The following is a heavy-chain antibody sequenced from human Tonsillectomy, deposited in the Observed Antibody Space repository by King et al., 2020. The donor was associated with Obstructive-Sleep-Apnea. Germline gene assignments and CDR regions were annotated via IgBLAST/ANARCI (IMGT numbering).Heavy chain of an antibody. CDR3: AGRLGLPYYYYVMDG. J-gene: IGHJ6*04. D-gene: IGHD1-7*01. CDR2: IAYDGGNK. V-gene: IGHV3-30*04. Sequence: VQLVESGGGAVQPGRSLRLSCVVSGFTFSSYAMHWVRQAPGKGLEWVAVIAYDGGNKYYADSVKGRFTISRDNSKDTLYLQMNNLRPEDSAVFYCAGRLGLPYYYYVMDGRGKGATGTVSS. CDR1: GFTFSSYA.